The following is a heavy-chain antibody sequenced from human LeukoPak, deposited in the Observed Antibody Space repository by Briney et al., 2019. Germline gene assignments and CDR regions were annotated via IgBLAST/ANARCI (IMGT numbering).Heavy chain of an antibody. CDR2: SNRDGTGT. CDR1: GLTFNINW. V-gene: IGHV3-74*03. J-gene: IGHJ4*02. D-gene: IGHD4-23*01. Sequence: GGSLRLSCAASGLTFNINWLHWVRQAPGKGLVWVSRSNRDGTGTAYADSVKGRFTTSVDTAKNTLYLQMNNLRDEDTANCTRGGNSPQYWGRGTLVTVSS. CDR3: GGNSPQY.